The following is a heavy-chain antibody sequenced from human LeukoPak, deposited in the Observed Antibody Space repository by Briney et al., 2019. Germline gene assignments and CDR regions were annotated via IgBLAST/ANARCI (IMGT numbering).Heavy chain of an antibody. Sequence: SETLSLTCTVSGGSISSGDYSWSWIRQPPGKGLEWIGYIYYSGSTYYNPSLKSRVTISVDTSKNQFSLKLSSVTAADTAVYYCARVRPLRYRFDPWGQGTLVTVSS. J-gene: IGHJ5*02. D-gene: IGHD3-16*02. CDR3: ARVRPLRYRFDP. CDR2: IYYSGST. CDR1: GGSISSGDYS. V-gene: IGHV4-30-4*01.